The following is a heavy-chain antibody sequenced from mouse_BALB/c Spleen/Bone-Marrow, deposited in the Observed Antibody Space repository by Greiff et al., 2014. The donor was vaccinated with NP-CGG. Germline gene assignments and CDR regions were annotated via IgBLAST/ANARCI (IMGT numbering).Heavy chain of an antibody. V-gene: IGHV14-3*02. D-gene: IGHD1-1*01. CDR2: IGPANGNT. CDR1: GFNIKDTY. CDR3: ATHYYGSSWGFAY. J-gene: IGHJ3*01. Sequence: EVKLVESGAELVKPGASVKLSCTASGFNIKDTYMHWVKQRPEQGLEWIGRIGPANGNTKYDPKFQGKATITADTSSNTAYLQLSSLTSEDTAVYYCATHYYGSSWGFAYWGQGTLVTVSA.